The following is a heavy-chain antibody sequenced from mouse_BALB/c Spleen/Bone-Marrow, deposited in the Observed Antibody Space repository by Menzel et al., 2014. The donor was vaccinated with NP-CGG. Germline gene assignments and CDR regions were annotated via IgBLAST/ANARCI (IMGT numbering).Heavy chain of an antibody. J-gene: IGHJ2*01. D-gene: IGHD2-1*01. Sequence: VQGVESGPSLVQPSQSLSITCTVSGFSLTSYGVHWVRQSPGKGLEWLGVIWRGGSTDYNAAFMSRLSITKDNSKSQVFFKMNSLQADDTAIYYCAKRGNYGYFYYCGQGTTLTVSS. CDR3: AKRGNYGYFYY. CDR1: GFSLTSYG. CDR2: IWRGGST. V-gene: IGHV2-5-1*01.